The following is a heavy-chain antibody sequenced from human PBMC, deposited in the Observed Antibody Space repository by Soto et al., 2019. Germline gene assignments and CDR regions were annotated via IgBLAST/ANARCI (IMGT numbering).Heavy chain of an antibody. Sequence: PSETLSLTCAVYGGSFSGYYWSWIRQPPGKGLEWIGEINHSGSTNYNPSLKGRGTISVDTSKNPFSLKLSSVTAADTAVYYCARGGGTMVRGVLYYYGMDVWGQATTVTVSS. CDR2: INHSGST. V-gene: IGHV4-34*01. J-gene: IGHJ6*02. D-gene: IGHD3-10*01. CDR1: GGSFSGYY. CDR3: ARGGGTMVRGVLYYYGMDV.